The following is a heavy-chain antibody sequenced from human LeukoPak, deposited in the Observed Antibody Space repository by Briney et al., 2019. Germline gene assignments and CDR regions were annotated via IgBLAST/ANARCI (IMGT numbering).Heavy chain of an antibody. Sequence: PSETLSLTCAVYGGSFSGYYWSWLRQPPGKGLEWIGEINHSGSTNYNPPLKRRATIPVDTSKSQFSLKLRSVSAADTAVYYCARKRGIAVAGTFSYWGQGTLVTVSS. D-gene: IGHD6-19*01. J-gene: IGHJ4*02. V-gene: IGHV4-34*01. CDR3: ARKRGIAVAGTFSY. CDR2: INHSGST. CDR1: GGSFSGYY.